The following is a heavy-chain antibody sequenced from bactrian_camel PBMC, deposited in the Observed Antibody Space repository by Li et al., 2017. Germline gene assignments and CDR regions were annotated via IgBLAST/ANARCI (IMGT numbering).Heavy chain of an antibody. Sequence: HVQLVESGGGSVQAGDTLELACTASGFSLEDADLGWFRQAPGNDCEWVSTITDDGTADYANSVKGRFICSRDNAKNTVYLQMNSLKPEDTAVYYCVTDQGAWSVFDFAYWGQGTQVTVS. CDR3: VTDQGAWSVFDFAY. CDR2: ITDDGTA. J-gene: IGHJ6*01. V-gene: IGHV3S63*01. CDR1: GFSLEDAD. D-gene: IGHD8*01.